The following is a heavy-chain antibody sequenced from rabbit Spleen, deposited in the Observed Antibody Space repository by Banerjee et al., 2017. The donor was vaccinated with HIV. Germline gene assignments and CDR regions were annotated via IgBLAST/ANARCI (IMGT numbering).Heavy chain of an antibody. CDR2: IYAGSSGTT. Sequence: QEQLVESGGDLVKPGASLTLTCKASGFSFSDSHYMCWVRQAPGKGLEWIACIYAGSSGTTYYTSWAKGRFTISKTSSTTVTLQMTSLTAADTATYFCARDGTGGSYFALWGQGTLVTVS. CDR3: ARDGTGGSYFAL. D-gene: IGHD8-1*01. V-gene: IGHV1S45*01. J-gene: IGHJ3*01. CDR1: GFSFSDSHY.